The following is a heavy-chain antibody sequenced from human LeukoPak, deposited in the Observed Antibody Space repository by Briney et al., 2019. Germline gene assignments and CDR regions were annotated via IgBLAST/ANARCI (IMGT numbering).Heavy chain of an antibody. CDR1: GYSFTSYW. V-gene: IGHV5-10-1*01. D-gene: IGHD2-21*01. CDR2: IDPSDSYT. CDR3: ARHGESPRTQYGQFDP. Sequence: GESPKISCKGSGYSFTSYWISWVRQMPGKGLEWMGRIDPSDSYTNYSPSFQGHVTISADKSISTAYPQWSSLKASDTAMYYCARHGESPRTQYGQFDPWGQGTLVTVSS. J-gene: IGHJ5*02.